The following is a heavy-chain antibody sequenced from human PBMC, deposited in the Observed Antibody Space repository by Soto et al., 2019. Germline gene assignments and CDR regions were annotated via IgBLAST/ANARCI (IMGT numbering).Heavy chain of an antibody. V-gene: IGHV1-2*04. D-gene: IGHD3-3*01. Sequence: ASVKVSCKASGYTFTVYYMHWVRQAPGQGLEWMGWINPNSGGTNYAQKFQGWVTMTRDTSISTAYMELSRLRSDDTAVYYCARIGSTIFDFDYWGQGTLVTVSS. J-gene: IGHJ4*02. CDR2: INPNSGGT. CDR1: GYTFTVYY. CDR3: ARIGSTIFDFDY.